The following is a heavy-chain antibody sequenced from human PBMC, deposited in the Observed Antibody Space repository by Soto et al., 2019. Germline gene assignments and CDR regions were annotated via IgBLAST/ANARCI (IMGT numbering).Heavy chain of an antibody. D-gene: IGHD3-22*01. J-gene: IGHJ4*02. V-gene: IGHV3-21*01. CDR1: GFTFTRYR. Sequence: GGSLRLSCAASGFTFTRYRMIWVRQAPGKGLEWVSCIGGSSGNTYYTHSVKGRFTISRDNAKNTVYLQMNSLRAEDTAVYYCARDYDSSGYPRYYFAYWGQGTLVTVSS. CDR2: IGGSSGNT. CDR3: ARDYDSSGYPRYYFAY.